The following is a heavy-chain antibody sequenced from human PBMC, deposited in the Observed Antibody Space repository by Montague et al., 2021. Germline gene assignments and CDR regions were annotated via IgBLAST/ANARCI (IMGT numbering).Heavy chain of an antibody. CDR3: ASDRGSFDY. D-gene: IGHD3-10*01. J-gene: IGHJ4*02. CDR1: GGSLSEYY. CDR2: VRHIGST. V-gene: IGHV4-34*01. Sequence: SETRSLTCGVYGGSLSEYYWTWIRQSPEKGLEWIGEVRHIGSTNYNPSLKSRVTMSVDKSKNQFSLKLRSVTAADTAVYYCASDRGSFDYWGQGTVVTVSS.